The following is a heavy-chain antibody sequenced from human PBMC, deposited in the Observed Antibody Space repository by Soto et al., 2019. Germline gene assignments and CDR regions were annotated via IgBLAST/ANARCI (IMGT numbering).Heavy chain of an antibody. CDR3: AKGGDDCSGGTCYYYYYGMDV. D-gene: IGHD2-15*01. CDR1: RFTFSSYA. J-gene: IGHJ6*02. V-gene: IGHV3-23*01. CDR2: ISGSGGST. Sequence: GGSLRLSCAASRFTFSSYAMSWVRQAPGKGLEWVSAISGSGGSTYYADSVKGRFTISRDNSKNTLYLQMNSLRAEDTAVYYCAKGGDDCSGGTCYYYYYGMDVWGQGTTVTVSS.